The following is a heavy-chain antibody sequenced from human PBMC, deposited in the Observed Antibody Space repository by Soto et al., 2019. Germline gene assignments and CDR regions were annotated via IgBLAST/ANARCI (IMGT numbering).Heavy chain of an antibody. D-gene: IGHD6-19*01. J-gene: IGHJ4*02. CDR2: INHSGST. CDR3: AGNTRSGWYAY. V-gene: IGHV4-34*01. CDR1: GGSFSGYY. Sequence: LETLSLTCAVYGGSFSGYYWSWIRQPPGKGLEWIGEINHSGSTNYNPSLKSRVTISVDTSKNQFSLKLSSVTAADTAVYYCAGNTRSGWYAYWGQGTLVTVSS.